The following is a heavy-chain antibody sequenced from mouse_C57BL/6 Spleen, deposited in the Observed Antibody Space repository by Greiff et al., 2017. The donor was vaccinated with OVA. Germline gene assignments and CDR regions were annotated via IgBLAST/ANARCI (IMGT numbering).Heavy chain of an antibody. J-gene: IGHJ2*01. CDR3: TRGLYYYGSKGFDY. Sequence: QVQLQQSGAELVRPGASVTLSCKASGYTFPDYEMHWVKQTPVHGLEWIGAIDPETGGTAYNQKFKGKAILTADKSSSTAYMELRSLTSEDSAVYYCTRGLYYYGSKGFDYWGQGTTLTVSS. D-gene: IGHD1-1*01. V-gene: IGHV1-15*01. CDR2: IDPETGGT. CDR1: GYTFPDYE.